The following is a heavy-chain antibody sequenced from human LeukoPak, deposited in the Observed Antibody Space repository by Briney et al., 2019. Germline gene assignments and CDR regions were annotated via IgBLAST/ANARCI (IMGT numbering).Heavy chain of an antibody. D-gene: IGHD1-26*01. J-gene: IGHJ6*03. CDR2: ITSSGAYI. CDR3: ARDPYSGDYGNYYYYYMDV. V-gene: IGHV3-21*01. Sequence: GGSLRLSCAASGFTFNNYNMNWVRQAPGKALEWVSSITSSGAYIFYADSVKGRFTISRDNAKDSLYLQMNSLGPEDTAVYYCARDPYSGDYGNYYYYYMDVWGKGTTVTISS. CDR1: GFTFNNYN.